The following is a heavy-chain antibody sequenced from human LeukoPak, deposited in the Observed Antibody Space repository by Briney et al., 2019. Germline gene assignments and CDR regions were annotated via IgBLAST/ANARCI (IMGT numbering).Heavy chain of an antibody. CDR2: INPNSGGT. Sequence: ASVKISCKXSGYTFTGYYMHWVRQAPGQGLEWMGRINPNSGGTNYAQKFQGRVTMTRDTSISTAYMELSRLRSDDTAVYYCASVATWEGYGAFDIWGQGTMVTVSS. D-gene: IGHD3-16*01. CDR3: ASVATWEGYGAFDI. V-gene: IGHV1-2*06. J-gene: IGHJ3*02. CDR1: GYTFTGYY.